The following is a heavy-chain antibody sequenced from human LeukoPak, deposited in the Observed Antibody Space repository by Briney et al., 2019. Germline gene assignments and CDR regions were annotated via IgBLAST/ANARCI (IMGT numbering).Heavy chain of an antibody. CDR3: AKVEAYCGGDCFTNFDY. Sequence: GRSLRLSCAASGFTFSSYGMHWVRQAPGKGLEWVAVISYDGSNKYYADSVKGRFTISRDNSKNTLYLQMNSLRAEDTAVYYCAKVEAYCGGDCFTNFDYWGQGTLVTVSS. J-gene: IGHJ4*02. CDR2: ISYDGSNK. D-gene: IGHD2-21*02. CDR1: GFTFSSYG. V-gene: IGHV3-30*18.